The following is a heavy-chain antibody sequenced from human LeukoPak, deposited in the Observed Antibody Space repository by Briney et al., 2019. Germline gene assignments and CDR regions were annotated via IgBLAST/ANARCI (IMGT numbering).Heavy chain of an antibody. V-gene: IGHV5-10-1*01. Sequence: GESLKISCKGPGYSFTSYWIGWVRQMPGKGLEWMGRIDPSDSYTNYSPSFQGHVTISADKSISTAYLQWSSLKASDTAMYYCARLYQADFDYWGQGTLVTVSS. CDR2: IDPSDSYT. D-gene: IGHD2-15*01. CDR1: GYSFTSYW. CDR3: ARLYQADFDY. J-gene: IGHJ4*02.